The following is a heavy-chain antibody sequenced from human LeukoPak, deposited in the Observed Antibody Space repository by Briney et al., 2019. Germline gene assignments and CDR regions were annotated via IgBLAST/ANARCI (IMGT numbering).Heavy chain of an antibody. CDR3: AREFGYGGLFDY. V-gene: IGHV3-48*03. CDR1: GFTFSSHE. J-gene: IGHJ4*02. D-gene: IGHD4-23*01. CDR2: ISSSGSTK. Sequence: PGGSLRLSCAASGFTFSSHEMNWVRQAPGKGLEWVTYISSSGSTKYYADSVRGRFTISRDNAKNSLYLQMNSLRAKDTAVYYCAREFGYGGLFDYWGQGILVTVSS.